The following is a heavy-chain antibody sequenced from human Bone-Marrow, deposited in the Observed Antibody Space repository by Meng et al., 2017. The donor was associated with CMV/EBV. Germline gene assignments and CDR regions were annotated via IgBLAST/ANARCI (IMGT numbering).Heavy chain of an antibody. CDR2: ISGSGGTT. CDR3: AKHPETPALWNPGAFDI. D-gene: IGHD1-1*01. Sequence: GESLKISCAASGFTFSSFAMSWVRQAPGKGLEWVSGISGSGGTTKYADSVKGRFTISRDNSKNTLYVQMDGLTAEDTAVYYCAKHPETPALWNPGAFDIWGQGTMVTVSS. J-gene: IGHJ3*02. CDR1: GFTFSSFA. V-gene: IGHV3-23*01.